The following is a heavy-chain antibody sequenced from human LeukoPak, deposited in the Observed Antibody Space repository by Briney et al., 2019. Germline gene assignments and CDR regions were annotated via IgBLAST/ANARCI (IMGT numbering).Heavy chain of an antibody. J-gene: IGHJ5*02. Sequence: GESLKISCKGSGYSFTSYWIGWVRQMPGKGLEWMGIIYPGDSDTRYSPSFQGQVTISADKSISTAYLQWSSLKASDTAMYYCARLEGMIVADHNWFDPWGQGTLVTVSS. D-gene: IGHD3-22*01. CDR2: IYPGDSDT. CDR1: GYSFTSYW. V-gene: IGHV5-51*01. CDR3: ARLEGMIVADHNWFDP.